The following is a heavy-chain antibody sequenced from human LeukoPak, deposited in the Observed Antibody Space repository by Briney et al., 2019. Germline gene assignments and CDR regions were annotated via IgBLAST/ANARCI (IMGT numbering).Heavy chain of an antibody. CDR2: ISSSSYI. V-gene: IGHV3-21*01. J-gene: IGHJ4*02. CDR1: GFTFSSYS. CDR3: ARAGGGYSYADY. Sequence: PGGSLRLSCAASGFTFSSYSMNWVRQAPGKGLEWVSSISSSSYIYYADSVKGRFTISRDNAKNSLYLQMNSLRAEDTAVYYCARAGGGYSYADYWGQGTQVTVSS. D-gene: IGHD5-18*01.